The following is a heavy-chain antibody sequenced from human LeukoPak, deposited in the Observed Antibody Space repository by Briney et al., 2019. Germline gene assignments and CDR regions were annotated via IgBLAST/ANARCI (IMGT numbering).Heavy chain of an antibody. CDR2: IIPIFGTA. V-gene: IGHV1-69*01. J-gene: IGHJ4*02. Sequence: ASVKVSCKASGGTFSSYAISWVRQAPGQGLEWMGGIIPIFGTANYAQKFQGRVTITADESTSTAYMELSSLRSEDTAVYYCASVGYCSSTSCYIFDYWGQGTLVTVSS. D-gene: IGHD2-2*01. CDR3: ASVGYCSSTSCYIFDY. CDR1: GGTFSSYA.